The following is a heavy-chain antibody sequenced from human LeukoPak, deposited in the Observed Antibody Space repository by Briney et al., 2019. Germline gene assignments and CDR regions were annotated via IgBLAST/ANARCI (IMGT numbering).Heavy chain of an antibody. CDR3: ARGSTAAANFDY. D-gene: IGHD2-2*01. CDR2: ISSGGNT. Sequence: GGSLRLSCAASGFIVSSNYMRWVRQAPGKGLEWVSVISSGGNTYYADSVKGRFTISRDNSKNTLYLQMNGLRAEDTAVYYCARGSTAAANFDYWGQGTLVTVSS. CDR1: GFIVSSNY. V-gene: IGHV3-53*01. J-gene: IGHJ4*02.